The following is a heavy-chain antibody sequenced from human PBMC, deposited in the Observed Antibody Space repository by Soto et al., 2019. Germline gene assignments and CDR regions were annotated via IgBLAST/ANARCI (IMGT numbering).Heavy chain of an antibody. CDR3: ARHHIVVGASSDYGMDV. Sequence: PGESLKISCNGSGYSFTIYWIGWVLQMPGKGLEWKGRIDPSDSYTNYSPSFQCHVTISADKSISTAYLQWSSLKASDTAMYYCARHHIVVGASSDYGMDVWGQGTTVTVSS. CDR1: GYSFTIYW. CDR2: IDPSDSYT. J-gene: IGHJ6*02. V-gene: IGHV5-10-1*01. D-gene: IGHD1-26*01.